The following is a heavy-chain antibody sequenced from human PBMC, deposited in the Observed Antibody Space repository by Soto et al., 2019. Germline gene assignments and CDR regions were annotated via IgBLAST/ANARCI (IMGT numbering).Heavy chain of an antibody. V-gene: IGHV5-51*01. D-gene: IGHD2-15*01. CDR3: ARRRPYCRGGSCSGTNEIDF. CDR2: VFPGDSDT. CDR1: GYSFSNYW. J-gene: IGHJ4*02. Sequence: GESLKISCKVSGYSFSNYWVAWVRQMPGKGLEWMGIVFPGDSDTTYSPSFRGQVTFSADQSISTAFLQWRSLKASDTAVYYCARRRPYCRGGSCSGTNEIDFWGQGTKVTVSS.